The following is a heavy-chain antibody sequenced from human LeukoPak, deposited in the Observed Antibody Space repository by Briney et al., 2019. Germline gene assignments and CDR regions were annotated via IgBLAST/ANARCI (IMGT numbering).Heavy chain of an antibody. CDR3: AKGRLDPNLVLDH. CDR2: IRGTDGYT. J-gene: IGHJ4*02. V-gene: IGHV3-23*01. D-gene: IGHD5-12*01. Sequence: GGSLRLSCAASGFTFSGAAMEWVRQAPGKGLEWFSTIRGTDGYTYYADSVKGRFTISRDNSKNTLYLQMNSLRAEDTALYYCAKGRLDPNLVLDHWGQGTLVTVSS. CDR1: GFTFSGAA.